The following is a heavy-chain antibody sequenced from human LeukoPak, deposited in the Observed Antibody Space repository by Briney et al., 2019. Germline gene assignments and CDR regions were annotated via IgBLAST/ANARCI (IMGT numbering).Heavy chain of an antibody. J-gene: IGHJ4*02. Sequence: SETLSLTCTVSGGSVSSSSYYWGWIRQPPGKGLEWIGSIYYSGTTYYIPSLKSRITISVDTSKNQFSLKLNSVTAADTAVYYCARHGGAAAAIDYWGQGTLVTVSS. CDR2: IYYSGTT. CDR3: ARHGGAAAAIDY. CDR1: GGSVSSSSYY. D-gene: IGHD6-13*01. V-gene: IGHV4-39*01.